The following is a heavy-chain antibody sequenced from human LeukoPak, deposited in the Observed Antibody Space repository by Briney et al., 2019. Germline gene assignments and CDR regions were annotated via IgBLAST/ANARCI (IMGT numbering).Heavy chain of an antibody. D-gene: IGHD3-22*01. J-gene: IGHJ5*02. CDR1: GGSISSSSYY. Sequence: PSETLSLTCTVSGGSISSSSYYWGWIRHPPGKGLEWIGSIYYSGSTYYNPSLTSRVTISVDTSKNQFSLKLSSVTAADTAVYYCARSYYDSSGYQNNWFDPWGQGTLVTVSS. CDR3: ARSYYDSSGYQNNWFDP. V-gene: IGHV4-39*01. CDR2: IYYSGST.